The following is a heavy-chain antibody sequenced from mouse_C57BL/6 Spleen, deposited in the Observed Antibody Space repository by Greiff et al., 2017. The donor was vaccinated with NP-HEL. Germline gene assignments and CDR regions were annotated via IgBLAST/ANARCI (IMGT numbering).Heavy chain of an antibody. CDR3: ARSGSFYAFAY. CDR2: ITPSCGYT. D-gene: IGHD2-3*01. Sequence: VQLQQSGAELAKPGASVKLSCKASGYTFTSYWMHWVKQRPGQGLEWIGYITPSCGYTKYNQKFKDKATLTADTSSSTAYMQLSSLTYEDSAVYYCARSGSFYAFAYWGQGTLVTVSA. CDR1: GYTFTSYW. J-gene: IGHJ3*01. V-gene: IGHV1-7*01.